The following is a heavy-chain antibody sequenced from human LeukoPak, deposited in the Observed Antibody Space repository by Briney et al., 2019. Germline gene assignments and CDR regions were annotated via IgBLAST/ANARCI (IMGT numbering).Heavy chain of an antibody. CDR2: INPNSGGT. J-gene: IGHJ3*02. Sequence: ASVKVSCKASGYTLTGYYMHWVRQAPGQGLEWMGWINPNSGGTNYAQEFQGRVTMTRDTSISTAYMELSRLRSDDTAVYYCAGGYRYYYDSSGWGAFDIWGQGTMVTVSS. D-gene: IGHD3-22*01. CDR1: GYTLTGYY. CDR3: AGGYRYYYDSSGWGAFDI. V-gene: IGHV1-2*02.